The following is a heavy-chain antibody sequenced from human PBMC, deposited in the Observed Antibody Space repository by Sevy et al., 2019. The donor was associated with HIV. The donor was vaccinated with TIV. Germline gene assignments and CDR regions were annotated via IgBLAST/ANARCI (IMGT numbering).Heavy chain of an antibody. CDR2: IYYSGST. V-gene: IGHV4-59*01. CDR1: GVSISSYY. J-gene: IGHJ4*02. Sequence: SETLSLTCTVSGVSISSYYWSWIRQPPGKGLEWIGYIYYSGSTNYNPSLKSRVTISVDTSKNQFSLKLSSVTAADTAVYYCARGISGSSSLYGGLFYWGQGTLVTVSS. D-gene: IGHD6-13*01. CDR3: ARGISGSSSLYGGLFY.